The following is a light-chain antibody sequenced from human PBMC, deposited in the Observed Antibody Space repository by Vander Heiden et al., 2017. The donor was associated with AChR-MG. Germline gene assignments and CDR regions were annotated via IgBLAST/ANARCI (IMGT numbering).Light chain of an antibody. CDR2: SDN. V-gene: IGLV1-44*01. J-gene: IGLJ3*02. CDR1: RSNIGSNT. Sequence: QSVLTQPPSVSGTPGQRVTISCSGSRSNIGSNTVSWYQQLPGSAPKLRSYSDNQRPSGVPDRFSGSKSGTSAYLAISGLQSEHEADYDCAAWDGSLNALVFGGGTKLTGL. CDR3: AAWDGSLNALV.